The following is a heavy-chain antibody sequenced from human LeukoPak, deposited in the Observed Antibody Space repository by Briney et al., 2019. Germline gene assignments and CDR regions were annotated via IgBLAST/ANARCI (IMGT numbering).Heavy chain of an antibody. J-gene: IGHJ3*02. Sequence: GASVKVSCKASGYTFTGYYMHWVRQAPGQGLEWMGRINPNSGGTNYAQKFQGRVTMTRDTSISTAYMELSTLRSDDTAVYYCAREDLNTILGPFDIWGQGTMVTVSS. CDR1: GYTFTGYY. D-gene: IGHD2/OR15-2a*01. V-gene: IGHV1-2*06. CDR2: INPNSGGT. CDR3: AREDLNTILGPFDI.